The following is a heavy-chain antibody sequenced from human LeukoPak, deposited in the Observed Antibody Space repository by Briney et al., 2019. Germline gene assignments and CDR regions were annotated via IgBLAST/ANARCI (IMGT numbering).Heavy chain of an antibody. J-gene: IGHJ4*02. CDR2: IYYSGST. CDR3: ASEAYCGGDCYSGFDY. V-gene: IGHV4-59*01. CDR1: GGSISSYY. Sequence: SETLSLTCTVSGGSISSYYWSWIRQPPGKGLEWIGYIYYSGSTNYNPSLKSRVTISVDASKNQFSLKLSSVTAADTAVYYCASEAYCGGDCYSGFDYWGQGTLVTVSS. D-gene: IGHD2-21*02.